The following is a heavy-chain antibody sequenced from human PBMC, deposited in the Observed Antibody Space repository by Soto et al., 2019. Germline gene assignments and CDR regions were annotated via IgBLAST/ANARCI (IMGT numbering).Heavy chain of an antibody. CDR2: ISWNSDNI. CDR3: AQDLYSNYGDAFDI. Sequence: EVQLVESGGGLVQPGRSLRLSCAASGFTFDDYAMHWVRQAPGKGLEWVSGISWNSDNIGYADSVKGRFTISRDNVKNSLYLQMNSLRAEDTALYYCAQDLYSNYGDAFDIWGQGTMVTVSS. J-gene: IGHJ3*02. CDR1: GFTFDDYA. V-gene: IGHV3-9*01. D-gene: IGHD4-4*01.